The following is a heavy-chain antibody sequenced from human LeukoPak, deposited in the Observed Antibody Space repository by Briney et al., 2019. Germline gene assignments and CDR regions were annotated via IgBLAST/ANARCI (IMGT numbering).Heavy chain of an antibody. D-gene: IGHD2-15*01. Sequence: PSETLSLTCTVSGDSISGYFWSWIRQPAGKRLEWIGRIYTSGSTNYNPSLKSRVTMSVDTSKNHFSLKLNSVTAADTAVYYCARVTQNCSGGSCYPPAFDYWGQGTLVTVSS. CDR1: GDSISGYF. V-gene: IGHV4-4*07. J-gene: IGHJ4*02. CDR3: ARVTQNCSGGSCYPPAFDY. CDR2: IYTSGST.